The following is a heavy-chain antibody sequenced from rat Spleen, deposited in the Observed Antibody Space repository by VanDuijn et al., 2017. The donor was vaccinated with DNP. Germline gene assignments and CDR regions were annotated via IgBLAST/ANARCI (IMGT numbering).Heavy chain of an antibody. CDR3: TKDLQWYAMDA. Sequence: EVQLVESGGGLVQPGRSLKLSCAASGFTFSNYGMAWVRQAPTRGLAWVASITTGGDNTYYRDSVTGRFTISRDNAQNTIYLQMNSLRSEDTATYFCTKDLQWYAMDAWGQGTSVTVSS. D-gene: IGHD3-2*01. V-gene: IGHV5S13*01. CDR1: GFTFSNYG. J-gene: IGHJ4*01. CDR2: ITTGGDNT.